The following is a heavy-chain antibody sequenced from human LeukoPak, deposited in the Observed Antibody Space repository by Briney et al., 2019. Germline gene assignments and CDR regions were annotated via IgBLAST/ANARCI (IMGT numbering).Heavy chain of an antibody. CDR2: IYYSGST. V-gene: IGHV4-39*01. J-gene: IGHJ3*02. CDR3: ARLGIAATGPAI. CDR1: GGSISSSSYY. Sequence: PSETLSLTCTVSGGSISSSSYYWGWIRQPPGKGLEWIGSIYYSGSTYYNPSLKSRVTISVDTSKNQFSLKLSSVTAADTAVYYCARLGIAATGPAIWGQGTKVTVSS. D-gene: IGHD6-13*01.